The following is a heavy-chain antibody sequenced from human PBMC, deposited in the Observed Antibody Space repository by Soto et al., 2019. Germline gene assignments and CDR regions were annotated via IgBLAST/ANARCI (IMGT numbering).Heavy chain of an antibody. V-gene: IGHV4-34*01. Sequence: NPSETLSLTCAVYGGSFSGYYWSWIRQPPGKGLEWIGEINHSGSTNYNPSLKSRVTISVDTSKNQFSLKLSSVTAADTAVYYCARTPRGIVATIFNYWGQGTLVTVPS. CDR1: GGSFSGYY. J-gene: IGHJ4*02. CDR3: ARTPRGIVATIFNY. D-gene: IGHD5-12*01. CDR2: INHSGST.